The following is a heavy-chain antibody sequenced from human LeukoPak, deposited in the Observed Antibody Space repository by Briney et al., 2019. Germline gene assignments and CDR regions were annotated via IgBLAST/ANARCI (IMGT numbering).Heavy chain of an antibody. J-gene: IGHJ4*02. V-gene: IGHV1-69*04. CDR2: IIPILGIA. CDR3: ARDQRNYEGASFDY. CDR1: GGTFSSYA. Sequence: SVKVSCKASGGTFSSYAISWVRQAPGQGLEWMGRIIPILGIANYAQKFQGRVTITADKSTSTAYMELSSLRSEDTAVYYGARDQRNYEGASFDYWGQGTLVTVSS. D-gene: IGHD4-11*01.